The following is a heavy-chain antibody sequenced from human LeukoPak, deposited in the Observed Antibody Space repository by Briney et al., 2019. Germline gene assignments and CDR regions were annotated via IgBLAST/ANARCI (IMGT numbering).Heavy chain of an antibody. J-gene: IGHJ4*02. V-gene: IGHV4-39*01. D-gene: IGHD3-22*01. CDR3: ASRYYYDSSGYYGVRYYFDY. CDR2: IYYSGST. CDR1: GGSISNSSYY. Sequence: SETLSLTCTVSGGSISNSSYYWGWIRQPPGKGLEWIGSIYYSGSTYYNPSLKSRVTISVDTSKNQFSLKLSSVTAADTAVYYCASRYYYDSSGYYGVRYYFDYWGQGTLVTVSS.